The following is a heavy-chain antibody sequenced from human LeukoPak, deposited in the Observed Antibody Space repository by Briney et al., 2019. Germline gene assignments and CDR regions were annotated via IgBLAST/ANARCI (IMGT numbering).Heavy chain of an antibody. CDR1: GGSISSSSYY. CDR2: IYYSGST. D-gene: IGHD3-22*01. J-gene: IGHJ4*02. Sequence: DPSETLSLTCTVSGGSISSSSYYWGWIRQPPGKGLEWIGSIYYSGSTYYNPSLKSRVTISVDTSKNQFSLKLSSVTAADTAVYYCARDGYYDSSGYYSGYFDYWGQGTLVTVSS. CDR3: ARDGYYDSSGYYSGYFDY. V-gene: IGHV4-39*07.